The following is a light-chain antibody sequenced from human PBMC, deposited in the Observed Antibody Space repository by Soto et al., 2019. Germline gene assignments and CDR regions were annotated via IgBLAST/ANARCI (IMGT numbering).Light chain of an antibody. CDR3: QQEKTWPWT. CDR2: GAS. J-gene: IGKJ1*01. CDR1: QSLTSN. Sequence: DTIMTQSPVILSVSPGARATVSCRASQSLTSNLAWYQQKPGQAPRLLIIGASERVTTIPARVSGSGSGTECTLAISSLQSDDFAVYDCQQEKTWPWTFGQGTKVEIK. V-gene: IGKV3-15*01.